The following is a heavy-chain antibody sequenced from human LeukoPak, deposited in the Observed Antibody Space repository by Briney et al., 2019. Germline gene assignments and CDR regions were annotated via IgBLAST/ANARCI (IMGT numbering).Heavy chain of an antibody. CDR3: AKDPRPGYDAFDI. CDR2: IRYDGSNK. CDR1: GFTFSSYG. J-gene: IGHJ3*02. Sequence: PGGSLRLSCAASGFTFSSYGMHWVRQAPGKGLEWVAFIRYDGSNKYYADSVKGRFTISRDNSKNTLYLQMNSLRAEDTAVYYCAKDPRPGYDAFDIWGQGTMVTVSS. D-gene: IGHD5-12*01. V-gene: IGHV3-30*02.